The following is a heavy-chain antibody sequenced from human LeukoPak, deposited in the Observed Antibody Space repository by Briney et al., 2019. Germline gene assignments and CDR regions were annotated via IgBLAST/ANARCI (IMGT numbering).Heavy chain of an antibody. CDR3: ARGSGEQWLVYFDY. J-gene: IGHJ4*02. CDR2: IYHSGST. Sequence: SGTLSLTCAVSGGSISSSNWWSWVRQPPGKGLEWIGEIYHSGSTNYNPSLKSRVTISVDKSKNQFSLNLSSVTAADTAVYHCARGSGEQWLVYFDYWGQGTLVTVSS. V-gene: IGHV4-4*02. CDR1: GGSISSSNW. D-gene: IGHD6-19*01.